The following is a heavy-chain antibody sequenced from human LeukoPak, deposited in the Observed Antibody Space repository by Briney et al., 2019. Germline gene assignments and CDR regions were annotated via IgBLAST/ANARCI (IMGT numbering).Heavy chain of an antibody. CDR3: TASVDTAMITFDY. CDR1: GFTFSHAW. V-gene: IGHV3-15*01. CDR2: IKSIADGGTI. J-gene: IGHJ4*02. D-gene: IGHD5-18*01. Sequence: GGSLRLSCAASGFTFSHAWMNWVHQAPGKGLEWVGRIKSIADGGTIDYAAPVNDRFTISRNDSKNTLYLQMKSLKTEDTAVYYCTASVDTAMITFDYWGRGTLVTVSS.